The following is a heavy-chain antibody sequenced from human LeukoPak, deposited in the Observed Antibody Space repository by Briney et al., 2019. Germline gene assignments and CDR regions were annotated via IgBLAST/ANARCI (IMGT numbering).Heavy chain of an antibody. Sequence: ASVKVSCKASGYTFTDYDINWVRQAPAQGHEWMGWMNTNSGNTGYALNFQGRVSMTSNASITTTYMELSGLTSEDTAVYYCARLRRRGDRFDPWGQGTLVTVSS. J-gene: IGHJ5*02. V-gene: IGHV1-8*01. CDR1: GYTFTDYD. CDR3: ARLRRRGDRFDP. CDR2: MNTNSGNT. D-gene: IGHD5-12*01.